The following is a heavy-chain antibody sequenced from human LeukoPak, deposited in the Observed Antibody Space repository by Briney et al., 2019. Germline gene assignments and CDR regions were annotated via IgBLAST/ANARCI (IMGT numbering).Heavy chain of an antibody. V-gene: IGHV3-23*01. CDR3: AKDRVSSGWPTNTDY. CDR2: ISGSGGST. J-gene: IGHJ4*02. D-gene: IGHD6-19*01. Sequence: GGSLRLSCAASGFTFSSYAMSWVRQAPGKGLEWVSAISGSGGSTYYADSVKGRFTISRDNSKNTLYLQMNSLRAEDTAVYYRAKDRVSSGWPTNTDYWGQGTLVTVSS. CDR1: GFTFSSYA.